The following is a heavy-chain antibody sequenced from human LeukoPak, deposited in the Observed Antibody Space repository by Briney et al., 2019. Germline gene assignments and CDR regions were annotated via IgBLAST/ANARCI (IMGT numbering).Heavy chain of an antibody. CDR2: ITDTGSAT. D-gene: IGHD1-14*01. J-gene: IGHJ4*02. CDR1: GFTFSDKY. Sequence: KPGGSLRLSCAASGFTFSDKYMIWIRQAPGKGLEWVSYITDTGSATYSADPVKGRFTISRDNAKNSLFLQMNSLRADDTAVYYCARARKGYYFDHWGQGTLVTVSS. V-gene: IGHV3-11*04. CDR3: ARARKGYYFDH.